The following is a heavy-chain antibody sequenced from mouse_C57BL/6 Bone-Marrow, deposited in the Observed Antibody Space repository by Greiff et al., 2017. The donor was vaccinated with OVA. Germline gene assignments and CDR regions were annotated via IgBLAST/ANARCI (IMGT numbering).Heavy chain of an antibody. Sequence: VHLVESGAELARPGASVKLSCKASGYTFTSYGISWVKQRTGQGLEWIGEIYPRSGNTYYNEKFKGKATLTADKSSSTAYMELRSLTSEDSAVYFCARGALYYAMDYWGQGTSVTVSS. CDR2: IYPRSGNT. CDR3: ARGALYYAMDY. V-gene: IGHV1-81*01. J-gene: IGHJ4*01. CDR1: GYTFTSYG.